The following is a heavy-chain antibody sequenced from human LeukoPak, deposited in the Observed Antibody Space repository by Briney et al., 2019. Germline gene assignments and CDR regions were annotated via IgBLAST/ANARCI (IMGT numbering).Heavy chain of an antibody. CDR2: IYHSGRT. V-gene: IGHV4-38-2*02. D-gene: IGHD3-10*01. Sequence: SETLSLTCTVSGYSISSGYYWGWIRQPPGKGLEWIGSIYHSGRTFYNPSLKSRVTISVDTSKNQFSLKLSSVTAADTAVYYCARELWFGEFGVRYSFDYWGQGTLVTVSS. CDR3: ARELWFGEFGVRYSFDY. J-gene: IGHJ4*02. CDR1: GYSISSGYY.